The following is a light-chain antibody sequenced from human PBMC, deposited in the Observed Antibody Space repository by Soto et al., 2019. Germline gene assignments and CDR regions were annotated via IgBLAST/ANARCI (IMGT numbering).Light chain of an antibody. V-gene: IGKV1-5*01. CDR2: DAS. CDR1: QTISNW. Sequence: DIQLTQSPSTLSASVGDRVTITCRASQTISNWLAWYQQRPGKAPQLLISDASRLQSGVPSRFSGGGSGTEFSLTISSLQPDDFATYYCQQYNYFWAFGQGTKVDI. CDR3: QQYNYFWA. J-gene: IGKJ1*01.